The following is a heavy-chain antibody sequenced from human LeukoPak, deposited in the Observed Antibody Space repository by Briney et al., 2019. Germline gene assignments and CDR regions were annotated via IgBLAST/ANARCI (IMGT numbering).Heavy chain of an antibody. Sequence: SQTLSLTCTVSGGSINNGDYYWSWIRQHPGKGLEWIGYIYYSGSTYYNPSLKSRVAISVDTSKNQFSLKLSSVTAADTAVYYCARLCSESWFGELSFDYWGQGTLVTVSS. D-gene: IGHD3-10*01. V-gene: IGHV4-31*02. CDR2: IYYSGST. J-gene: IGHJ4*02. CDR3: ARLCSESWFGELSFDY. CDR1: GGSINNGDYY.